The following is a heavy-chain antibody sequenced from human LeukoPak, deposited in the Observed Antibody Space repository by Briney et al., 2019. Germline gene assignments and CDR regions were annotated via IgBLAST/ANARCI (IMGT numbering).Heavy chain of an antibody. J-gene: IGHJ3*02. CDR3: ARDNSRGAFDI. V-gene: IGHV3-21*01. CDR2: ISSSSSYI. CDR1: GFTFSSYS. D-gene: IGHD2-21*01. Sequence: GGSLRLSCAASGFTFSSYSMNWVRQAPGKGLEWVSSISSSSSYIYYADSVKGRFTISRDNAKNSLYLQMNSLRAEDTAVYYCARDNSRGAFDIWGQGTMVTVSS.